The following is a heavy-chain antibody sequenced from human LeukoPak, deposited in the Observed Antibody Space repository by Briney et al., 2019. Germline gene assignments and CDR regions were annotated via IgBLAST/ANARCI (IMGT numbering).Heavy chain of an antibody. CDR2: MNPNSGNT. CDR3: ARTRLGELSTFDY. Sequence: ASVKVSCKASGYTFTSYDINWVRQATGQGLEWTGWMNPNSGNTGYAQKFQGRVTITRDTSASTAYMELSSLRSEDMAVYYCARTRLGELSTFDYWGQGTLVTVSS. J-gene: IGHJ4*02. D-gene: IGHD3-16*02. V-gene: IGHV1-8*03. CDR1: GYTFTSYD.